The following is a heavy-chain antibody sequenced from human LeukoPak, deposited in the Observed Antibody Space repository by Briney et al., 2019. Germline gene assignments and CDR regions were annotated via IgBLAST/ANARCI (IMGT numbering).Heavy chain of an antibody. V-gene: IGHV3-11*01. J-gene: IGHJ4*02. D-gene: IGHD2-2*01. Sequence: PGGSLSLSCAAPGLIFSGYCMGWIREAPGKGLEWVSYITSSGSMMYYADSVKGRFTISRDNAKNSLYVQMDSLRAEDTAIYYCARVRGYCSSTSCYPYYFDYWGQGTLVTVSS. CDR3: ARVRGYCSSTSCYPYYFDY. CDR1: GLIFSGYC. CDR2: ITSSGSMM.